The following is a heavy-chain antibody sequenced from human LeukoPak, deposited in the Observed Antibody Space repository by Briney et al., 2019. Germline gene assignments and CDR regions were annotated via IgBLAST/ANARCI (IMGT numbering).Heavy chain of an antibody. J-gene: IGHJ4*02. Sequence: GGSLRLSCAASGFTFSSYGMHWVRQAPGRGLEWVAVISFDGSNKYYADSVKGRFTISRDNSKNTLYLQMNSLRAEDTAVYYCAKASVTMRSELDYWGQGNLVTVSS. CDR3: AKASVTMRSELDY. V-gene: IGHV3-30*18. CDR2: ISFDGSNK. D-gene: IGHD3-22*01. CDR1: GFTFSSYG.